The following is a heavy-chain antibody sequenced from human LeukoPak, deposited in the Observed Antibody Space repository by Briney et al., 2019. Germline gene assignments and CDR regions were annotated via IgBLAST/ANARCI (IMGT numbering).Heavy chain of an antibody. J-gene: IGHJ4*02. CDR1: GFTFSSYI. Sequence: GGSLRLSCAASGFTFSSYIMNWVRQAPGKGLEWVSSISSSSSYIYYADSVKGRFTISRDNAKNSLYLQMNSLRAEDTAVYYCARGRTGGYSGYDLDYWGQGTLVTVSS. V-gene: IGHV3-21*01. D-gene: IGHD5-12*01. CDR3: ARGRTGGYSGYDLDY. CDR2: ISSSSSYI.